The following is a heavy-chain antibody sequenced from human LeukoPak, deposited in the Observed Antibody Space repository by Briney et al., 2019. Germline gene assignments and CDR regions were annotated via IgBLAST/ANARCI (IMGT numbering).Heavy chain of an antibody. Sequence: GRSLRLSCAASGFTFSSYAMHWVRQAPGKGLEWVAVISYDGSNKYYADSVKGRFTISRDNSKNTLYLQTNSLRAEDTAVYYCARGDYVDYPDAFDIWGQGTMVTVSS. CDR3: ARGDYVDYPDAFDI. CDR2: ISYDGSNK. V-gene: IGHV3-30-3*01. J-gene: IGHJ3*02. CDR1: GFTFSSYA. D-gene: IGHD4-17*01.